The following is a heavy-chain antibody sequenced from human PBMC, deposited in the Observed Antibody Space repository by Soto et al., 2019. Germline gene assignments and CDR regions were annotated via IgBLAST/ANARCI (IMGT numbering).Heavy chain of an antibody. J-gene: IGHJ4*02. CDR1: GYNFVGYW. CDR3: ARGGVSTRTFDY. CDR2: IYPSDSDT. Sequence: GHSLKISCEGSGYNFVGYWIAWVRQMPGKGLELMGIIYPSDSDTRYRPSFQGQVTISADKSISSAYLQWSSPRASDTAMYYCARGGVSTRTFDYWGQGTPVTVSS. D-gene: IGHD3-3*01. V-gene: IGHV5-51*01.